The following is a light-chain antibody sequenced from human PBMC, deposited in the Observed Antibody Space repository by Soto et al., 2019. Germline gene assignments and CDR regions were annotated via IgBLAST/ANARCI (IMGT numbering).Light chain of an antibody. CDR3: SSHAGAVV. Sequence: QSALTQPASVSGSPGQSITISCTRTSSNVESYNLVSWYQHPPGKAPKLIIYEGSERPSGVSNRFSGAQSGHSASLTISVLQAEDDADYYCSSHAGAVVFGGGTKLTVL. V-gene: IGLV2-23*01. CDR1: SSNVESYNL. J-gene: IGLJ2*01. CDR2: EGS.